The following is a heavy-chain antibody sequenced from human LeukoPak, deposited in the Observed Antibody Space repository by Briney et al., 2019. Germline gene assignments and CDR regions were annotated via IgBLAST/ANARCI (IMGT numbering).Heavy chain of an antibody. Sequence: GGSLRLSCAASGSTFSSYWMSWVRQAPGKGLEWVANINQDGSEKYYVDSVKGRFTISRDNAKNSLYLQMNSLRAEDTAVYYCARSGSKNSSSWYDAFDIWGQGTMVTVSS. D-gene: IGHD6-13*01. CDR2: INQDGSEK. J-gene: IGHJ3*02. CDR1: GSTFSSYW. V-gene: IGHV3-7*01. CDR3: ARSGSKNSSSWYDAFDI.